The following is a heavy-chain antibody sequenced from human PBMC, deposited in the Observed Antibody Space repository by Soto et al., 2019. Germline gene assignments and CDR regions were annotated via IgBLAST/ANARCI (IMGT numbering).Heavy chain of an antibody. V-gene: IGHV4-4*02. D-gene: IGHD1-1*01. CDR1: GGSITASVW. CDR2: VFHTGSV. J-gene: IGHJ4*02. CDR3: ARKAWTRLDY. Sequence: QLRLQESGPGLVKPSETLSLTCSISGGSITASVWWTWVRLTPEKGLQWIGEVFHTGSVNYNPSLQSRLTISVDKAMVQFSLRLTSVTAADTAVYYCARKAWTRLDYWGQGALVTVSS.